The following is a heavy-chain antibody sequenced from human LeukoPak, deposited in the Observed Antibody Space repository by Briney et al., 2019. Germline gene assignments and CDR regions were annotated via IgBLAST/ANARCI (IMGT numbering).Heavy chain of an antibody. CDR2: IFTSGST. Sequence: SETLSLTCTVSGGSISIYYWNWIRQPAGKGLEWIGRIFTSGSTNYNPSLKSRVTISVDTSKNQFSLKLSSVTAADTAVYYCARVYSTDTYYYDSSGSLLPDYWGQGTLVTVSS. CDR3: ARVYSTDTYYYDSSGSLLPDY. CDR1: GGSISIYY. J-gene: IGHJ4*02. D-gene: IGHD3-22*01. V-gene: IGHV4-4*07.